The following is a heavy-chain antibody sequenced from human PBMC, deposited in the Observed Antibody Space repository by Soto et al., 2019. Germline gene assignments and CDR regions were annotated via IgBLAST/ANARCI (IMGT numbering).Heavy chain of an antibody. J-gene: IGHJ5*02. CDR2: MNPNSGNT. D-gene: IGHD3-16*01. CDR1: GYTFTSYD. Sequence: XSVKVTWKASGYTFTSYDINWVRLATGQGLEWMGWMNPNSGNTAYAQKFQGRVTMTRNTSISTAYMELSSLRSEDTAVYYCARLKQDYAVAWGQGTLVTVSS. CDR3: ARLKQDYAVA. V-gene: IGHV1-8*01.